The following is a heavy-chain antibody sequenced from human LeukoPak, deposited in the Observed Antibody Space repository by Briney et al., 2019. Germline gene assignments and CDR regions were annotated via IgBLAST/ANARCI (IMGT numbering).Heavy chain of an antibody. J-gene: IGHJ4*02. CDR2: FSGSGSST. D-gene: IGHD6-13*01. CDR1: GFTFSGYA. V-gene: IGHV3-23*01. CDR3: AKDGSSSWSPSFFDY. Sequence: PGGSLRLSCAASGFTFSGYAMNWVRQAPGKGLEWVSAFSGSGSSTYYADSVKGRFTISRDNSKNTLYLQMNSLRADDTALYYCAKDGSSSWSPSFFDYWGQGTLVTVSS.